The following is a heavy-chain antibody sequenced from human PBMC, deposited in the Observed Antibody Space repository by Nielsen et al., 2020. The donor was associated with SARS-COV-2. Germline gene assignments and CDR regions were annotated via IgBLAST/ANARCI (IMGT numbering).Heavy chain of an antibody. D-gene: IGHD3-10*01. CDR2: ISYDGSNK. V-gene: IGHV3-30-3*01. CDR3: AKGVVRGVISPSNWFDP. J-gene: IGHJ5*02. CDR1: GFTFSSYA. Sequence: GGSLRLSCAASGFTFSSYAMHWVRQAPGKGLEWVAVISYDGSNKYYADSVKGRFTISRDNSKNTLYLQMNSLRAEDTAVYYCAKGVVRGVISPSNWFDPWGQGTLVTVSS.